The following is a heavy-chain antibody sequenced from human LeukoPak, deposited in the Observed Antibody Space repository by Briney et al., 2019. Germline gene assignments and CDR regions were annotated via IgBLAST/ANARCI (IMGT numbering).Heavy chain of an antibody. CDR3: AELGITMIGGV. Sequence: GGSLRLSCAASGFNFDDYVTNWVRQAPGKGLEWVSYISSSGSTIYYADSVKGRFTISRDNAKNSLYLQMNSLRAEDTAVYYCAELGITMIGGVWGKGTTVTISS. D-gene: IGHD3-10*02. V-gene: IGHV3-48*03. CDR1: GFNFDDYV. CDR2: ISSSGSTI. J-gene: IGHJ6*04.